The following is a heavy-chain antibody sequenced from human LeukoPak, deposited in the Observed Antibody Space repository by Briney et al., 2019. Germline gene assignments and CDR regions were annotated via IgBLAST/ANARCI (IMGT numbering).Heavy chain of an antibody. V-gene: IGHV1-18*04. CDR3: ARVDCSSTSCYAYDAFDI. D-gene: IGHD2-2*01. Sequence: ASVKVSCKASGYTFTSYGISWVRQAPGQGLEWMGWISAYNGNTNYAQKLQGRVTMTTDTSTSTAYIELRSLRSDDTAVYYCARVDCSSTSCYAYDAFDIWGQGTMVTVSS. CDR2: ISAYNGNT. J-gene: IGHJ3*02. CDR1: GYTFTSYG.